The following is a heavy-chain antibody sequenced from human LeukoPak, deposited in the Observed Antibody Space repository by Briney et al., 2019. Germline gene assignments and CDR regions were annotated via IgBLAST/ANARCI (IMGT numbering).Heavy chain of an antibody. CDR3: ARDSPPDYGMDV. J-gene: IGHJ6*02. Sequence: PGGSLRLSCAASGFTVSSNYMSWVRQAPGKGLEWVSVIYSGGSTYYADSVKGRFTISRDNSKNTLYLQMNSLRAEDTAVYYCARDSPPDYGMDVWGQGTTVTVSS. CDR1: GFTVSSNY. CDR2: IYSGGST. V-gene: IGHV3-66*01.